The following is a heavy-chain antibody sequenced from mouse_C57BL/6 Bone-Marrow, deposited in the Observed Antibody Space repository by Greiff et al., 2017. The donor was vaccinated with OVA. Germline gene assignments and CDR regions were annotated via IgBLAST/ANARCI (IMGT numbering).Heavy chain of an antibody. D-gene: IGHD2-1*01. CDR2: INPSTGGT. J-gene: IGHJ2*01. Sequence: VQLQQSGPELVKPGASVKISCKASGYSFTGYYMNWVKQSPEKSLEWIGEINPSTGGTTYNQKFKAKATVTVDKSSSTAYMQLKSLTSEDSAVYYCATGGNSYFDYWGQGTTLTVSS. CDR3: ATGGNSYFDY. V-gene: IGHV1-42*01. CDR1: GYSFTGYY.